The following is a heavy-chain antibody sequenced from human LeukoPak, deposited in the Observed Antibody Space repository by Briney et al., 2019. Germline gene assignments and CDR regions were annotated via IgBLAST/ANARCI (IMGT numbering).Heavy chain of an antibody. D-gene: IGHD1-1*01. CDR3: ARDWKTNSFDY. Sequence: GGSQRLSCAASEFTFTTYGMHWVRQAPGKGLEWVAFIYYDGSNIYYADYVKGRFTVSRDISKNTLYLQMDSLRAEDTAIYYCARDWKTNSFDYWGQGTLVTVSS. CDR1: EFTFTTYG. CDR2: IYYDGSNI. V-gene: IGHV3-33*01. J-gene: IGHJ4*02.